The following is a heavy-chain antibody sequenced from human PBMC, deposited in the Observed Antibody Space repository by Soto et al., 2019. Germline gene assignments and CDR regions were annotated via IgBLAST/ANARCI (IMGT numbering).Heavy chain of an antibody. Sequence: QVQLVESGGGVVQPGRSLRLSCAASGFTFSSYGMHWVRQAPGKGLEWVAVISYDGSNKYYADSVKGRITISRDNSKNTLYLQMNSLRAEDTAVYYCATGNWFDPWGQGTLVTVSS. V-gene: IGHV3-30*03. CDR2: ISYDGSNK. CDR1: GFTFSSYG. D-gene: IGHD6-13*01. CDR3: ATGNWFDP. J-gene: IGHJ5*02.